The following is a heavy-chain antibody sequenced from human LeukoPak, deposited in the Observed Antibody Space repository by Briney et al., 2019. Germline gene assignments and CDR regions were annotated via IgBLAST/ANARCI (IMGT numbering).Heavy chain of an antibody. V-gene: IGHV4-34*01. J-gene: IGHJ5*02. D-gene: IGHD3-9*01. CDR2: INHSGST. CDR3: ARQYFDWLLRYRWFEP. CDR1: GGSFSGYY. Sequence: SETLSLTCAVYGGSFSGYYWSWIRQPPGKGLEWIGEINHSGSTNYNPSLKSRVTISVHTSKNQFSLKLSSVTAADTAVYYCARQYFDWLLRYRWFEPWGQGTLVTVSS.